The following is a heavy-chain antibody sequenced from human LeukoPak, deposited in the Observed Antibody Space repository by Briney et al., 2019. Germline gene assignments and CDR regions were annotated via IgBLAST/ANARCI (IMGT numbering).Heavy chain of an antibody. CDR3: TTSYYYDSSGSYSAFDI. J-gene: IGHJ3*02. CDR2: IKSKTDGGTT. Sequence: GGSLRLSCAASGFTFSNAWMSWVRQAPGKGLEWVGRIKSKTDGGTTDYAAPVKGRFTISRDDSKNTLYLQMNSLKTEHTAVYYCTTSYYYDSSGSYSAFDIWGQGTMVTVSS. CDR1: GFTFSNAW. V-gene: IGHV3-15*01. D-gene: IGHD3-22*01.